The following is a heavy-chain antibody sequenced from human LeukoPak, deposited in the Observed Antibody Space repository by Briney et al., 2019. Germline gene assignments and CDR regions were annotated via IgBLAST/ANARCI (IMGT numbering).Heavy chain of an antibody. CDR2: IIPIFGTA. J-gene: IGHJ6*04. Sequence: SVKVSCKASGGTFSSYAISWVRQAPGQGLGWMGGIIPIFGTANYAQKFQGRVTITADESTSTAYMELSSLRSEDTAVYYCASCEIYGSGSSVWGKGTTVTVSS. CDR1: GGTFSSYA. D-gene: IGHD3-10*01. V-gene: IGHV1-69*01. CDR3: ASCEIYGSGSSV.